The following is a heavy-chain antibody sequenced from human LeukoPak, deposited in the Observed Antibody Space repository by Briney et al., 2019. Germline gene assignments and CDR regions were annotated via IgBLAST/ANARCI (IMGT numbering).Heavy chain of an antibody. D-gene: IGHD3-10*01. CDR2: IKQDGSEK. CDR3: ARGATILLYDAFDI. CDR1: GFTFSSYW. V-gene: IGHV3-7*01. J-gene: IGHJ3*02. Sequence: GGSLRLSCAASGFTFSSYWMSWVRQAPGKGLEWVANIKQDGSEKYYVDSVKGRFIISRDNAKNSLYLQMNSLRAEDTAVYYCARGATILLYDAFDIWGQGTMVTVSS.